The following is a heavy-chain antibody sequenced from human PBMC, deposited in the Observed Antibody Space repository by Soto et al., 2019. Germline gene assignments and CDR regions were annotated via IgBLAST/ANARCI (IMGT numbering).Heavy chain of an antibody. CDR1: GGSFSAYY. CDR2: INHSGGT. V-gene: IGHV4-34*01. CDR3: ARGSVATVDRSGFYEY. J-gene: IGHJ4*02. D-gene: IGHD3-22*01. Sequence: SETLSLTCAGYGGSFSAYYWSWIRQPPGKGLEWIGEINHSGGTSYNPSLKSRVTISVDTSKSQFSLKLTSVTAADRAVYYCARGSVATVDRSGFYEYWGQGPPVTVS.